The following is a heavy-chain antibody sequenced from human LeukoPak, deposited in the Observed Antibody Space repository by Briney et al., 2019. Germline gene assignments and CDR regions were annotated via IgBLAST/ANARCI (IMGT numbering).Heavy chain of an antibody. Sequence: GGSLRLSCAASGFTFSSYAMSWVRQAPGKGLEWVSAISGSGGSTYYADSVKGRFTISRDNSKNTLYLQMNSLRPEDTAVYYCAKHRVAAGAIDYWGQGTLVTVSS. J-gene: IGHJ4*02. CDR2: ISGSGGST. CDR3: AKHRVAAGAIDY. CDR1: GFTFSSYA. V-gene: IGHV3-23*01. D-gene: IGHD6-13*01.